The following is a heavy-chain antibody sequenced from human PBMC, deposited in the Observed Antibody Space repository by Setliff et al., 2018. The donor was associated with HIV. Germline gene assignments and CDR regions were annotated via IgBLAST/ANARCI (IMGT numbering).Heavy chain of an antibody. Sequence: ASVKVSCKASGYSFTTFGMMWVRQAPGQGLEWMGWTSPYNDKTDYAQKFQGRVTMTGDTSTTTVYMELSSLRSEDTAIYYCTSEPGHATFYFDYWGLGTLVTVSS. J-gene: IGHJ4*02. CDR3: TSEPGHATFYFDY. CDR2: TSPYNDKT. CDR1: GYSFTTFG. V-gene: IGHV1-18*01.